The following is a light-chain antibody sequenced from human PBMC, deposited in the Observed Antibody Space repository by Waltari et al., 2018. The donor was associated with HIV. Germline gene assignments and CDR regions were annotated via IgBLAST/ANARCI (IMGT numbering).Light chain of an antibody. CDR3: HQYYTTPQT. CDR2: WAS. Sequence: DIVVTQSPDSLALSLGERATINCKSSQSVLYSSNNKNYLAWYQQKPGQPPKLLIYWASALESGVPDRLSGSGSWADFTLTINSLRAEDAAVYFCHQYYTTPQTFGQGTKVEIK. J-gene: IGKJ1*01. CDR1: QSVLYSSNNKNY. V-gene: IGKV4-1*01.